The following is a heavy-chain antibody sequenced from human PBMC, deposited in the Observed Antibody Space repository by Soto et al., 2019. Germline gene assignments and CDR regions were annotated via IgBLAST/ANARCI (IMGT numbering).Heavy chain of an antibody. D-gene: IGHD2-21*02. Sequence: SVKVSCKASGGTFSSYAISWVRQAPGQGLEWMGGIIPIFGTANYAQKFQGRVTITADESTSTAYMELSSLRSEDTAVYYCARAAGPYCGGDCNSFQRYCQHWGQ. CDR3: ARAAGPYCGGDCNSFQRYCQH. V-gene: IGHV1-69*13. CDR2: IIPIFGTA. J-gene: IGHJ1*01. CDR1: GGTFSSYA.